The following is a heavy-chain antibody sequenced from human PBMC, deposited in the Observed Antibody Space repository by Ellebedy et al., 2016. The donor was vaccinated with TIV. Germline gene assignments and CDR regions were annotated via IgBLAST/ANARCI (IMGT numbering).Heavy chain of an antibody. V-gene: IGHV3-48*01. D-gene: IGHD5-12*01. CDR1: GFSLSTSS. Sequence: GGSLRLSXAASGFSLSTSSINWVRQAPKKGLEWVSFIGTGSRTIYYADSVKGRFTISRDNSNNTVYLQMDSLRAEDTAVYYCAKLAGYDIWYFDRWGRGTLVTVSS. J-gene: IGHJ2*01. CDR2: IGTGSRTI. CDR3: AKLAGYDIWYFDR.